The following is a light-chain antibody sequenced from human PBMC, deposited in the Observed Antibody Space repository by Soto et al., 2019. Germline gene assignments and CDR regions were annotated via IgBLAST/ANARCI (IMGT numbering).Light chain of an antibody. CDR3: PPNATLRWT. CDR2: DAS. V-gene: IGKV1-33*01. CDR1: QDMSTF. J-gene: IGKJ1*01. Sequence: DIQMTHSPSSLSASVGDRVTSTSQASQDMSTFVNWYHQKPRKAPTPLMYDASELQTGVTSRFSGSGSGTDFTFRINSMQPEDIATSYCPPNATLRWTFGPGTPV.